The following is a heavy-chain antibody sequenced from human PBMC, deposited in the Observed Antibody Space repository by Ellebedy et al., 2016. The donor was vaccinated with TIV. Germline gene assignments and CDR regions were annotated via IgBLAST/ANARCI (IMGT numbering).Heavy chain of an antibody. V-gene: IGHV3-30*03. CDR3: ARYKDDFWSGYYPYYFDY. CDR2: ISYDGSNK. Sequence: GESLKISCAASGFTFSSYGMHWVRQAPGKGLEWVAVISYDGSNKYYADSVKGRFTISRDNSKNTLYLQMNSLRAEDTAVYYCARYKDDFWSGYYPYYFDYWGQGTLVTVSS. D-gene: IGHD3-3*01. CDR1: GFTFSSYG. J-gene: IGHJ4*02.